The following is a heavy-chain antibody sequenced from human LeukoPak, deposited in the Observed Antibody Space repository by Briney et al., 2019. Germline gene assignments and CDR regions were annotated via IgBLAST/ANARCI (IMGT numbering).Heavy chain of an antibody. CDR3: ARGYSSGFVLVDDAFDI. D-gene: IGHD3-22*01. Sequence: PSETLSLTCAVYGGSFSGYYWSWIRQPPGKGLEWIGEINHSGSTNYNPSLKSRVTISVDTSKNQFSLKLSSVTAADTAVYYCARGYSSGFVLVDDAFDIWGQGTMVTVSS. CDR2: INHSGST. J-gene: IGHJ3*02. CDR1: GGSFSGYY. V-gene: IGHV4-34*01.